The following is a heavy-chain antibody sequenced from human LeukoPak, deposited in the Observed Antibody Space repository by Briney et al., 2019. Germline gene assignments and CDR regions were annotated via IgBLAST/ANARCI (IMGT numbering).Heavy chain of an antibody. CDR1: GYTLTELS. D-gene: IGHD3-16*02. V-gene: IGHV1-24*01. CDR3: ARDVGLWGSYRYTPGY. J-gene: IGHJ4*02. Sequence: ASVKVSCTVSGYTLTELSMHWVRQAPGKGLEWMGGFDPEDGETIYAQNFQGRVTMTTDTSTSTAYMELRSLRPDDTAVYYCARDVGLWGSYRYTPGYWGQGTLVTVSS. CDR2: FDPEDGET.